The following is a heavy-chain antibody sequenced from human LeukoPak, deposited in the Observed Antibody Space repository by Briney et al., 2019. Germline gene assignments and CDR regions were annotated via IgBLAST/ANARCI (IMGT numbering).Heavy chain of an antibody. CDR2: ISGSGGST. V-gene: IGHV3-23*01. D-gene: IGHD3-22*01. J-gene: IGHJ4*02. CDR1: GFTFSSYA. Sequence: GGSLRLSCAASGFTFSSYAMSWVRQAPGKGLEWVSAISGSGGSTYYADSVKGRFTISRDNSKNTLYLQMNSLRAEDTAVYYCAKALCDDSSGYYNCPFDYWGQGTLVTVSS. CDR3: AKALCDDSSGYYNCPFDY.